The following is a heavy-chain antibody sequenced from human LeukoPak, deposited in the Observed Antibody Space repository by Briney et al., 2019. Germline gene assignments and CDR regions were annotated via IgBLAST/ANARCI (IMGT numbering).Heavy chain of an antibody. D-gene: IGHD6-19*01. Sequence: SSYISYADSVKGRFTISRDNAKNSLYLQMNSLRAEDTAVYYCAKPPSARYSSGWYAEYFQHWGQGTLVTVSS. J-gene: IGHJ1*01. V-gene: IGHV3-21*04. CDR2: SSYI. CDR3: AKPPSARYSSGWYAEYFQH.